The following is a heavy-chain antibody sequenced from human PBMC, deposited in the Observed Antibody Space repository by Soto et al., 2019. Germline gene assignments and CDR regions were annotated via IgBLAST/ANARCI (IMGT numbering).Heavy chain of an antibody. Sequence: QVQLQESGPGLVKPSETLSLTCTVSGDSINSYYWSWIRQPPGKGLEWIGYIYYSGSTNYKSSLKSRVTISIDTSKHQCSLKVSSVTAADTAVYYCARYSYGYYFDYWGQGTLVTVSS. CDR3: ARYSYGYYFDY. J-gene: IGHJ4*02. D-gene: IGHD5-18*01. V-gene: IGHV4-59*08. CDR1: GDSINSYY. CDR2: IYYSGST.